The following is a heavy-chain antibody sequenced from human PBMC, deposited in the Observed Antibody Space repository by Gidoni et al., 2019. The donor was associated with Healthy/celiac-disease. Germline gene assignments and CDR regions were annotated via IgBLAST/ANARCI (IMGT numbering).Heavy chain of an antibody. J-gene: IGHJ3*02. CDR2: ISWNSGSI. D-gene: IGHD3-22*01. CDR3: AKDIYLAGYYDRSGYLDAFDI. V-gene: IGHV3-9*01. CDR1: GFTFDDYA. Sequence: EVQLVEPGGGLVQLGRSLRLSCAASGFTFDDYAMHWVRQAPGKGLEWVSGISWNSGSIGYADSVKGRFTISRDNDKNSLYLQMNSLRAEDTALYYCAKDIYLAGYYDRSGYLDAFDIWGQGTMVTVSS.